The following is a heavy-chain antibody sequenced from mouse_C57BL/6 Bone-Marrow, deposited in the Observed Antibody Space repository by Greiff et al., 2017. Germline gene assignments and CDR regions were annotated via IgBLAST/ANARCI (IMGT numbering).Heavy chain of an antibody. CDR3: ARGEEYDY. V-gene: IGHV1-63*01. Sequence: VQLQQSGAELVRPGTSVKMSCKASGYTFTNYWIGWAKQRPGHGLEWIGDIYPGGGYTNYNEKFKGKATLTADTSSNTAYMQFSSLTSEDSAIYYCARGEEYDYWGQGTTLTVSS. J-gene: IGHJ2*01. CDR1: GYTFTNYW. CDR2: IYPGGGYT. D-gene: IGHD2-13*01.